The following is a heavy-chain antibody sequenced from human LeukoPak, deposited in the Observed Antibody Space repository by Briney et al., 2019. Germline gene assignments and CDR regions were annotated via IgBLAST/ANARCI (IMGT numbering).Heavy chain of an antibody. Sequence: SETLSLTCTVSGGSTNTSSYYWGWIRQPPGKGLEWIGSIYYTGRSHYNPTVESRVGISIDTSKNQFSLRVSSVTAADTAVYYCAREGIAATGTSFDYWGQGTLVTVSS. J-gene: IGHJ4*02. D-gene: IGHD6-13*01. V-gene: IGHV4-39*07. CDR2: IYYTGRS. CDR1: GGSTNTSSYY. CDR3: AREGIAATGTSFDY.